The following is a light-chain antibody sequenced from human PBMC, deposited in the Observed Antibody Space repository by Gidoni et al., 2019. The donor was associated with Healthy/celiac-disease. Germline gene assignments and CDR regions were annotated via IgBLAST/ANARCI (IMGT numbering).Light chain of an antibody. CDR3: QQSYSTPYT. CDR1: QSISSY. Sequence: DIQMTKSPSSLSASVGDRVTITCRASQSISSYLNWYQQKPGKAPKLLIYAASSLQSRVPSRFCGSGSGTDFTLTISSLLPEDFATYYCQQSYSTPYTFGQGTKLEIK. V-gene: IGKV1-39*01. J-gene: IGKJ2*01. CDR2: AAS.